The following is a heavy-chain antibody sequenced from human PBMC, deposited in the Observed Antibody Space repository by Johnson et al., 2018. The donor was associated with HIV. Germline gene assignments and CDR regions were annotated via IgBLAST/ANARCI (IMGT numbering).Heavy chain of an antibody. D-gene: IGHD3-16*01. Sequence: QVQLVESGGGVVQPGGSLRLSCAASGFTFSSYGMHWVRQAPGKGLEWVAFIRYDGTNKYYADSMKGRFTISRDNSKNTLYLQMNSLRAEDTAVYYCASWGGLNHMGDPFDIWGQGTMVTVS. CDR3: ASWGGLNHMGDPFDI. CDR1: GFTFSSYG. CDR2: IRYDGTNK. V-gene: IGHV3-30*02. J-gene: IGHJ3*02.